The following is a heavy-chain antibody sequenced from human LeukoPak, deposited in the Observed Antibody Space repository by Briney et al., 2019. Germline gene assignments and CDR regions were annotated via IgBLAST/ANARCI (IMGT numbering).Heavy chain of an antibody. Sequence: PSETLSLTCTVSGGSIRSGGYYWSWIRQHPGKGLEWIGYIYYSGSTYYNPSLKSRVTISVDTSKNQFSLKLSSVTAADTAVYYCASGGLYCSSTSCPFDYWGQGTLVTVSS. V-gene: IGHV4-31*03. CDR3: ASGGLYCSSTSCPFDY. CDR2: IYYSGST. J-gene: IGHJ4*02. D-gene: IGHD2-2*01. CDR1: GGSIRSGGYY.